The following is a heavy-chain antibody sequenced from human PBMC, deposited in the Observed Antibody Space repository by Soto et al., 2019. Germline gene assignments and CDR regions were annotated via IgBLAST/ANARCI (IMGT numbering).Heavy chain of an antibody. Sequence: QVQLVESGGGVVQPGRSLTLSCAASGFTFSSHGMHWVRQAPGKGLEWLAIIWYDGSNKYYADSVKGRFTISRDNSKNTLYLQMNNLRVEDTAVYYCARGGRSLPQPLDCWGQGTLVTVSS. D-gene: IGHD1-26*01. J-gene: IGHJ4*02. CDR3: ARGGRSLPQPLDC. V-gene: IGHV3-33*08. CDR2: IWYDGSNK. CDR1: GFTFSSHG.